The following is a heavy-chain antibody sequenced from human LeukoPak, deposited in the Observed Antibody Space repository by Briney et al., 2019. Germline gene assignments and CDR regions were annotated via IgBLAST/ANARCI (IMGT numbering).Heavy chain of an antibody. CDR2: ISGSGGNT. V-gene: IGHV3-23*01. J-gene: IGHJ4*02. Sequence: GGSLRLSCAASGFTFSTYTMSRVRQAPGKGLEWVSAISGSGGNTYYADSVKGRFTISRDNSKNTLYLEMNSLRAEDTAVYYCAKPTRGSGSFLIEYWGQGTLVTVSS. D-gene: IGHD1-26*01. CDR1: GFTFSTYT. CDR3: AKPTRGSGSFLIEY.